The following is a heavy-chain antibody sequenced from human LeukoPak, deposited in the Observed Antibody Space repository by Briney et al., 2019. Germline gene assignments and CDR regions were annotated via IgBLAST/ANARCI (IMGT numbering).Heavy chain of an antibody. D-gene: IGHD5-24*01. V-gene: IGHV1-46*01. J-gene: IGHJ4*02. CDR3: ARGSEMSTIPLFDY. Sequence: GASVTVSCKASGYTFTNYYMHWVRQAPGQGLEWMGIANPSVGSTSYAQNFQGRVTMTRDTSTSTVYMELSSLRSEDTAVYYCARGSEMSTIPLFDYWGQGTLVTVSS. CDR1: GYTFTNYY. CDR2: ANPSVGST.